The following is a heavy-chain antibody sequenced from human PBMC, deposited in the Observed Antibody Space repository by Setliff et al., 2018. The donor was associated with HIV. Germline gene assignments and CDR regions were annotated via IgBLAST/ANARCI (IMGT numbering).Heavy chain of an antibody. V-gene: IGHV3-74*01. CDR1: GFTFRDYW. CDR3: GKDRYDNYVWGSYHGPDF. CDR2: IKGDGSGA. Sequence: PGGSLRLSCTASGFTFRDYWMDWGRQAPGKGLEGVSRIKGDGSGAAYVDSVKGRFSISRDNTKNTLYLQMNSLRAEDTAVDYCGKDRYDNYVWGSYHGPDFWGQGTLVTAPQ. J-gene: IGHJ4*02. D-gene: IGHD3-16*01.